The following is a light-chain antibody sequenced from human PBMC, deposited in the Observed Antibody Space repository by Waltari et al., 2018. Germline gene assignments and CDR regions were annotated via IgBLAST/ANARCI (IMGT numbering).Light chain of an antibody. CDR1: QSVSSY. J-gene: IGKJ1*01. CDR2: DAA. CDR3: QQRSNRPPWT. V-gene: IGKV3-11*01. Sequence: EIVLTQSPATLPLSPGARATLSCRASQSVSSYFTWYQQTPGQAPRLLIYDAANRATGIPARFSGSGSGTDFTLTINSLEPEDFAVYYCQQRSNRPPWTFGQGTRVEIK.